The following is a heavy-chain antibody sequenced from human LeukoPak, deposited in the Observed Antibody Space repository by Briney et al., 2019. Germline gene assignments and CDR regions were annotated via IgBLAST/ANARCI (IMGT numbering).Heavy chain of an antibody. D-gene: IGHD2-15*01. CDR2: ISGSGTAT. CDR1: GFTFSNYA. Sequence: GGSLRLSCAASGFTFSNYAMSWVRQAPGKGLVWISTISGSGTATHYADSVKGRFTISRDNSKNTLYLQMNSLRAEDTAAYYCAKGHRLCISGNCNSQVDSWGHGTLVIVPS. J-gene: IGHJ5*01. V-gene: IGHV3-23*01. CDR3: AKGHRLCISGNCNSQVDS.